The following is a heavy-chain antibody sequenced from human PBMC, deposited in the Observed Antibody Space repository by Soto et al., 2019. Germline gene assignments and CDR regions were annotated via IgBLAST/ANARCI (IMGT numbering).Heavy chain of an antibody. Sequence: EVQLVESGGGLVQPGESLRLSCAASGFTFSSYWMHWVRQAPGKGLVWVSRINSDRSSTSYAGSVKGRFTISRDNAKNTLYLQMNSLRAEDTAVYYCVRTSLVVAAATREDYWGQGTLVTVSS. V-gene: IGHV3-74*01. CDR3: VRTSLVVAAATREDY. J-gene: IGHJ4*02. CDR2: INSDRSST. D-gene: IGHD2-15*01. CDR1: GFTFSSYW.